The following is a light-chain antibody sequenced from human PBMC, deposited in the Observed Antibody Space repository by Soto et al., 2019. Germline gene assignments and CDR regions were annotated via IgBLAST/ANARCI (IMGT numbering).Light chain of an antibody. CDR2: KAS. Sequence: DIQITHSTCTLSVSVGDRFTITFRASQTISSWLAWYQQKPGKAPKLLIYKASTLKSGVPSRFSGSGSGTEFTLTISSLQPDDCATYYCQQYNSYLTFGQGTKVDI. CDR3: QQYNSYLT. J-gene: IGKJ1*01. CDR1: QTISSW. V-gene: IGKV1-5*03.